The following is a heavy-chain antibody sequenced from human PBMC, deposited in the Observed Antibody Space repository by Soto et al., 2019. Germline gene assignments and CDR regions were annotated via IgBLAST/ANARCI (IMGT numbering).Heavy chain of an antibody. Sequence: GGSLRLSCAVSGFTFSTYWMTWVRQAPGKGLEWVANIKQDGSEKYYADSVKGRFTISRDNAKNSLYLQMNSLRAEDTALYYCASGIVGATTYGMDVWGQGTTVTVSS. V-gene: IGHV3-7*03. CDR1: GFTFSTYW. CDR2: IKQDGSEK. J-gene: IGHJ6*02. D-gene: IGHD1-26*01. CDR3: ASGIVGATTYGMDV.